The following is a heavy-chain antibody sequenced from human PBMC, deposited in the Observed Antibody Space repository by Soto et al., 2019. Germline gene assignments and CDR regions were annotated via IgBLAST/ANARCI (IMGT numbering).Heavy chain of an antibody. D-gene: IGHD3-3*01. CDR1: GFTFRSYA. CDR2: ISGSGGST. J-gene: IGHJ4*02. V-gene: IGHV3-23*01. Sequence: GGLLRLSCAASGFTFRSYAMSWVRQAPGKGLEWVSAISGSGGSTYYADSVKGRFTISRDNSKNTLYLQMNSLRAEDTAVYYCAKAYYDFWSGYYSDLSYFDYWGQGTLVTVSS. CDR3: AKAYYDFWSGYYSDLSYFDY.